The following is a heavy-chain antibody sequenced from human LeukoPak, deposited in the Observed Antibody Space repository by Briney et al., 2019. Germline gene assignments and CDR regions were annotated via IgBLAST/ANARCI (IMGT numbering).Heavy chain of an antibody. Sequence: PGGSLRLSCATSGFFFNTYGMHWVRQAPGKGRAWVAVSWNDVSNGEYVNCGMSRFTNSRDNSQNTLYLQLNRLGAEDTAGYCCVRRGAGDTFDIWGQATMVTVSS. CDR3: VRRGAGDTFDI. D-gene: IGHD6-13*01. J-gene: IGHJ3*02. V-gene: IGHV3-33*01. CDR1: GFFFNTYG. CDR2: SWNDVSNG.